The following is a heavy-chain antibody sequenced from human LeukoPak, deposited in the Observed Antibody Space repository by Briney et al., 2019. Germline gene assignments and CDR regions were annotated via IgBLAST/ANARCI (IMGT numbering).Heavy chain of an antibody. CDR2: ISGSGGST. D-gene: IGHD5-18*01. CDR3: AKDGRVQLWFFSEGATVDFDY. V-gene: IGHV3-23*01. J-gene: IGHJ4*02. CDR1: GFIFSSYE. Sequence: GGSLRLSCAASGFIFSSYEMNWVRQAAGKGLEGVSAISGSGGSTYYADSVKGRFTISRDNSKNTLYLQMNSLRAEDTAVYYCAKDGRVQLWFFSEGATVDFDYWGQGTLVTVSS.